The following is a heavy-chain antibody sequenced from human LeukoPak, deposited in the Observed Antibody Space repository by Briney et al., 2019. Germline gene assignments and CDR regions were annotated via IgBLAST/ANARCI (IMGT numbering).Heavy chain of an antibody. Sequence: PSETLSLTCTVSGGSISSSSYYWGWIRQPPGKGLEWIGSIYYSGSTYYNPSLKSRVTISVDTSKNQFSLKLSSVTAADTAVYYCARAPSNYYGADYWGQGTLVTVSS. CDR3: ARAPSNYYGADY. J-gene: IGHJ4*02. CDR1: GGSISSSSYY. V-gene: IGHV4-39*07. CDR2: IYYSGST. D-gene: IGHD3-10*01.